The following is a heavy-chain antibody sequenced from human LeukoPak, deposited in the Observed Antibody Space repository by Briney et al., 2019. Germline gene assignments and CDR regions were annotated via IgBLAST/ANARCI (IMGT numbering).Heavy chain of an antibody. Sequence: GGSLRLSCVASGFTFSSYWMTWVRQAPGKGLEWVANIKTDGSQIYYVDSVEGRFTISRDNAKNSLYLQMNSLRAEDTAVYYCARGGSAARPNYWGQGTLVTVSS. CDR1: GFTFSSYW. J-gene: IGHJ4*02. V-gene: IGHV3-7*01. D-gene: IGHD6-6*01. CDR2: IKTDGSQI. CDR3: ARGGSAARPNY.